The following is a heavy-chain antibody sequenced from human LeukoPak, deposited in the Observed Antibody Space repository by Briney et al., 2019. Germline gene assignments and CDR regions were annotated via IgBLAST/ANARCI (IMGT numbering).Heavy chain of an antibody. J-gene: IGHJ6*03. Sequence: SETLSLTCTVSGGSISSYYWSWIWQPPGKGLEWIGYIYYSGSTNYNPSLKSRVTISVDTSKNQFSLKLSSVTAADTAVYYCARDASYYYYYMDVWGKGTTVTVSS. CDR1: GGSISSYY. V-gene: IGHV4-59*01. CDR3: ARDASYYYYYMDV. CDR2: IYYSGST.